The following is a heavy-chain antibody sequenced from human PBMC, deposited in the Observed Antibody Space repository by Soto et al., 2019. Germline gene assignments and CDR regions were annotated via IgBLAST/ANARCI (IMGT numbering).Heavy chain of an antibody. V-gene: IGHV1-18*01. Sequence: QVQLVQSGDEVKKPGASVKVSCKASGYIFVNYGIAWVRQAPGQGLEWMGWISPYTGNTHSASKVQGRLTMTTDTPTSTAYMAWGSRKSDDTAVINCMMIDNYDTLPPLVVGGKGTRVTVS. CDR2: ISPYTGNT. D-gene: IGHD3-9*01. J-gene: IGHJ6*03. CDR1: GYIFVNYG. CDR3: MMIDNYDTLPPLVV.